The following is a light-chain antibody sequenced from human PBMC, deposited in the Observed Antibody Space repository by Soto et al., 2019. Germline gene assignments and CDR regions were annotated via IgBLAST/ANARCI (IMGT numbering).Light chain of an antibody. CDR1: QIVSSPY. CDR3: QQYGSSPFT. Sequence: EVVLTQSPVTLSLPPGERATLSCRASQIVSSPYLAWYQQKPGQPPRLLIYGASSRATDIPDRFIGSGSGTEFTLTIARLAPEDFAMYYCQQYGSSPFTFGPGTKVDI. CDR2: GAS. V-gene: IGKV3-20*01. J-gene: IGKJ3*01.